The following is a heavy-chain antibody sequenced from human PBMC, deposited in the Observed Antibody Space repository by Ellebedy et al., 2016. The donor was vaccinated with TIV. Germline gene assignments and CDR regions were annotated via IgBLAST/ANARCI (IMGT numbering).Heavy chain of an antibody. CDR2: ISGSGGST. CDR1: GFTFSSYA. D-gene: IGHD3-9*01. J-gene: IGHJ4*02. Sequence: GESLKISXAASGFTFSSYAMSWVRQAPGKGLEWVSAISGSGGSTYYADSVKGRFTISRDNSKNTLYLQMNSLRAEDTAVYYCAKGGRDFDWLPRGDFDYWGQGTLVTVSS. V-gene: IGHV3-23*01. CDR3: AKGGRDFDWLPRGDFDY.